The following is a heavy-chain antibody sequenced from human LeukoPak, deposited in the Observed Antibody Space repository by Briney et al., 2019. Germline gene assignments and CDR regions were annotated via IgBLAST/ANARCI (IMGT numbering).Heavy chain of an antibody. CDR1: GGSISSDY. CDR3: VRQRLWSDL. J-gene: IGHJ5*02. D-gene: IGHD3-10*01. V-gene: IGHV4-59*08. Sequence: SETLSLTCTVSGGSISSDYWSWIRQPPGKGLEWIGYIYYSGSTNYNPSLKSRVTISVDTSKSQFSLRLSSPTAADTAVYYCVRQRLWSDLWGQGTLVTVSS. CDR2: IYYSGST.